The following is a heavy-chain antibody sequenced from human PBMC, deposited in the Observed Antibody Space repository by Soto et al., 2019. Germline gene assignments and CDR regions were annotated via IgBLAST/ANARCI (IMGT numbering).Heavy chain of an antibody. CDR2: ISAYNGNT. V-gene: IGHV1-18*01. Sequence: QAQLVQSGAEVKKPGASVKVSCKASGYTFTSYGISWVRQAPGQGLEWMGWISAYNGNTNYAQNLQRRVTMTTNTSTSTAYMELRSLSSDDTAVYYCARGAWAGRALWYFDLWGRGTLVTVSS. CDR3: ARGAWAGRALWYFDL. D-gene: IGHD3-16*01. J-gene: IGHJ2*01. CDR1: GYTFTSYG.